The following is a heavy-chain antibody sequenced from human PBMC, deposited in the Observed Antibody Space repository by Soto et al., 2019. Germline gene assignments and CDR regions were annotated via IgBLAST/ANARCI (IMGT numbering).Heavy chain of an antibody. CDR2: ISYDGSNK. CDR1: GFTFSSYG. CDR3: AKEHCSGGSSYYYYYGMDV. J-gene: IGHJ6*01. D-gene: IGHD2-15*01. Sequence: SLRLSFAASGFTFSSYGMHWVRQAPGKGLEWVAVISYDGSNKYYADSVKGRFTISRDNSKNTLYLQMNSLRAEDTAVYYCAKEHCSGGSSYYYYYGMDVWGQGT. V-gene: IGHV3-30*18.